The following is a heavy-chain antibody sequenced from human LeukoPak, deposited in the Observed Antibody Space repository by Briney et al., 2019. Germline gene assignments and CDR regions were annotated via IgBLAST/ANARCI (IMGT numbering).Heavy chain of an antibody. CDR3: ARGGFNYYGSGSYYLNWFDP. CDR1: GYTFTSYD. V-gene: IGHV1-8*01. D-gene: IGHD3-10*01. J-gene: IGHJ5*02. Sequence: ASVKVSCKASGYTFTSYDINWLRQATGQGLEWMGWMNPNSGNTGYAQKFQGRVTMTRNTSISTAYMELSSLRSEDTAVYYCARGGFNYYGSGSYYLNWFDPWGQGTLVTVSS. CDR2: MNPNSGNT.